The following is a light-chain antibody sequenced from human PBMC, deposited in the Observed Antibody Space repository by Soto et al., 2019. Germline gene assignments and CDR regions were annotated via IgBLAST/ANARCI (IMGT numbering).Light chain of an antibody. CDR2: GAS. CDR1: QSVSSN. J-gene: IGKJ1*01. CDR3: QQHDSSPWM. Sequence: EIVMTQSPATLSVSPGERATLSCRASQSVSSNLAWYQQKPGQAPRLLIYGASNRATGIPDRFSGSGSGTDFTLTISRLEPEDFAVYYCQQHDSSPWMFGQGTKVDIK. V-gene: IGKV3-20*01.